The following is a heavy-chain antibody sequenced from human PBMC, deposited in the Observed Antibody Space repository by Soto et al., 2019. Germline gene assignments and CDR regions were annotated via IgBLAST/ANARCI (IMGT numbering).Heavy chain of an antibody. CDR1: GGSISSGGYY. CDR3: ARFGYYYGSRFDP. CDR2: IYYSGST. D-gene: IGHD3-10*01. Sequence: TCTVSGGSISSGGYYWSWIRQHPGKGLEWIGYIYYSGSTYYNPSLKSRVTISVDTSKNQFSLKLSSVTAADTAVYYCARFGYYYGSRFDPWGQGTLVTVSS. V-gene: IGHV4-31*03. J-gene: IGHJ5*02.